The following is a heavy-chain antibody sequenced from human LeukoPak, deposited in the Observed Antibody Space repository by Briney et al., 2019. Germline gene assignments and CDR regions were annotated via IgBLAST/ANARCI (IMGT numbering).Heavy chain of an antibody. D-gene: IGHD6-19*01. CDR2: IYYSETT. V-gene: IGHV4-31*03. Sequence: SETLSLTCTVSGGSISSSSYYWGWIRQPPGKGLEWIGYIYYSETTYYNPSLKSRVTISVDTSKNQFSLKLRSVTAADTAVYYCARGSSGSFFDYWGQGTLVTVSS. J-gene: IGHJ4*02. CDR1: GGSISSSSYY. CDR3: ARGSSGSFFDY.